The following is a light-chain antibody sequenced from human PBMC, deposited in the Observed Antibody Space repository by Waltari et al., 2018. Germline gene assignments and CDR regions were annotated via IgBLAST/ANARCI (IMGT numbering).Light chain of an antibody. Sequence: EIVLTQSPGTLSLSQGARATLSCRASQSVSSNYLAWYQQKPGQAPRLLIYDASNRATGIPDRCSGSGSGTDFTRTIIRLEPEDFAVYYCHQYGSSPLTFGGGTKVEIK. J-gene: IGKJ4*01. CDR1: QSVSSNY. V-gene: IGKV3-20*01. CDR3: HQYGSSPLT. CDR2: DAS.